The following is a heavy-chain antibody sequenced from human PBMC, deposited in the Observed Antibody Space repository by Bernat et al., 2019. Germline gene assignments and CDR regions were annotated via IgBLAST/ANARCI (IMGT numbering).Heavy chain of an antibody. CDR3: ARDRYGDYWYFDL. Sequence: EVQLVESGGDLIQPGGSLRLSCAASGFTVSSNYMSWVRQAPGKGLEWVSVIYSGGSTYYADSVKGRFTISRDNSKNTLYLQMNSLRAEDTAVYYCARDRYGDYWYFDLWGRGTLVTVSS. V-gene: IGHV3-53*01. D-gene: IGHD4-17*01. CDR1: GFTVSSNY. CDR2: IYSGGST. J-gene: IGHJ2*01.